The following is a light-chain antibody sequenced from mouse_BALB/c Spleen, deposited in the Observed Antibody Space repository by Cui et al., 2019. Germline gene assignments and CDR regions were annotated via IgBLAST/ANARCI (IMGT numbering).Light chain of an antibody. CDR2: NAK. CDR3: QHHYGTPYT. J-gene: IGKJ2*01. V-gene: IGKV12-44*01. Sequence: DIQMTQPQAPLSAPVGDTVTITCRASENIYSYLAWYQQKQGKSPQLLVYNAKTLAEGVPSRFSGSGTGTQFSLKINSLQPEDFGSYYCQHHYGTPYTFGGGTKLEIK. CDR1: ENIYSY.